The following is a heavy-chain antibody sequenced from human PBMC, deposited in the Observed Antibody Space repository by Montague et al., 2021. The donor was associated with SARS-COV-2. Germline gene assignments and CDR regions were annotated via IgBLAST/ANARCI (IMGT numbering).Heavy chain of an antibody. CDR3: ARGSRQWLVRPPHYYYFDY. V-gene: IGHV4-34*01. D-gene: IGHD6-19*01. CDR1: GGSFSGYY. CDR2: INHSGST. Sequence: SETLSLTCAVYGGSFSGYYWSWIRQPPGKGLEWIGEINHSGSTNYNPSLKSRVTISVDTSKNQFSLKLSSVTAADTAVYCCARGSRQWLVRPPHYYYFDYWGQGTLVTVSS. J-gene: IGHJ4*02.